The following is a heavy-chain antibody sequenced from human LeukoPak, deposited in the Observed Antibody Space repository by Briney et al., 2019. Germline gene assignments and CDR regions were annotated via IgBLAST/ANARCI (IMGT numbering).Heavy chain of an antibody. CDR2: I. CDR1: RITLNKYV. V-gene: IGHV3-23*01. D-gene: IGHD3-10*01. Sequence: QSGGFLGVSCAVSRITLNKYVMSWVRPAPGKGLGWVAGIKGRFTISSDSPKNTPYLQIHSLRAEDTAVYFSAKRGVVIRLVLVGFHKKAYYFDSWGQGARVTVSS. CDR3: AKRGVVIRLVLVGFHKKAYYFDS. J-gene: IGHJ4*02.